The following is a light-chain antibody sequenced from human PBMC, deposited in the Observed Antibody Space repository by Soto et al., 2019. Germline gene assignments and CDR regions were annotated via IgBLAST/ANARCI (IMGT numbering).Light chain of an antibody. V-gene: IGKV1-27*01. Sequence: DIPMTQSPSSLPASVGDRVTITCRASQGIGNCLVWYQQKPGKAPRLLIYGASIFQSGVPSRFSGSGSGTFFILTISSLQPEDAATYYCQKYDTLPWTFGQGTKVEIK. J-gene: IGKJ1*01. CDR3: QKYDTLPWT. CDR2: GAS. CDR1: QGIGNC.